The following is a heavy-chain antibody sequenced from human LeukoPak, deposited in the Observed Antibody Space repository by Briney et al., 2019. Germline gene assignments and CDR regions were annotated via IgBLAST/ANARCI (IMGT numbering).Heavy chain of an antibody. CDR1: GFTFSTYS. J-gene: IGHJ4*02. V-gene: IGHV3-21*01. CDR3: VGGPIAAAGEDY. CDR2: ISGGSGYI. Sequence: GGSLRLSXAASGFTFSTYSMNWVRQAPGKGLEWVSSISGGSGYIYYADSVKGRFTISRDNAKNSLYLQMNSLRAEDTAMYYCVGGPIAAAGEDYWGQGILVTVSS. D-gene: IGHD6-13*01.